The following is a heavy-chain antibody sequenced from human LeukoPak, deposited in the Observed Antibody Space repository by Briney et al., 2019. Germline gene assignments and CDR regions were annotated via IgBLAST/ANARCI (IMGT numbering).Heavy chain of an antibody. CDR3: ARDLAPIVVVPSYFDP. D-gene: IGHD2-15*01. CDR2: IIPIFGTA. CDR1: GGTFSSYA. V-gene: IGHV1-69*13. Sequence: SVKVSCKASGGTFSSYAISWVRQAPGQGLEWMGGIIPIFGTANYAQKFQGRVTITADESTSTAYMELSSLRSEDTAVYYCARDLAPIVVVPSYFDPWGQGTLVTVSS. J-gene: IGHJ5*02.